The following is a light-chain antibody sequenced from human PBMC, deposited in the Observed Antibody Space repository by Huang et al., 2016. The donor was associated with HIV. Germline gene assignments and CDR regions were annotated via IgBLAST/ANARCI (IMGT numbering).Light chain of an antibody. J-gene: IGKJ1*01. CDR3: QQYNNWPPWT. CDR1: QSVSGN. V-gene: IGKV3-15*01. CDR2: GAS. Sequence: EMVMTQSPATLSLFLGERATLSCRASQSVSGNLAWSQQKPGQAPRLLIYGASTRATGIPARFSGSGSGTEFTLTISSLQSEDFAVYYCQQYNNWPPWTFGQGTKVEIK.